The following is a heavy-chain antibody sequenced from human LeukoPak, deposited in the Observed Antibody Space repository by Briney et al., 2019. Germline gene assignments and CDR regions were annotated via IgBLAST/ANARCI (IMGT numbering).Heavy chain of an antibody. CDR2: FDPENVDM. J-gene: IGHJ3*01. Sequence: ASVKVSCKVSGHTLTELDIHWVRQAPGKGLEWVGGFDPENVDMGYAQNFQGRVTMTEDTSTDTAYMELSSLRSGDTAVYYCATNGLRGDNQQPDDTLYVWGQGTMVTVSA. V-gene: IGHV1-24*01. D-gene: IGHD1/OR15-1a*01. CDR1: GHTLTELD. CDR3: ATNGLRGDNQQPDDTLYV.